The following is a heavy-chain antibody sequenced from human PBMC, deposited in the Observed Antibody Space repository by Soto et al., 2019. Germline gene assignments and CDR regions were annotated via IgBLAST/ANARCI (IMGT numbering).Heavy chain of an antibody. CDR1: GYSISSGYY. V-gene: IGHV4-38-2*01. D-gene: IGHD4-17*01. CDR2: IYHSGRD. J-gene: IGHJ4*02. Sequence: SETLSLTCAVSGYSISSGYYWAWIRQPPGKGLEWIGSIYHSGRDYYNPSLKSRVTISVDLSKNRFSLRLSSVTTADTALYYCARTTAVPNTLRSRYFFDYWGQGTLVTVSS. CDR3: ARTTAVPNTLRSRYFFDY.